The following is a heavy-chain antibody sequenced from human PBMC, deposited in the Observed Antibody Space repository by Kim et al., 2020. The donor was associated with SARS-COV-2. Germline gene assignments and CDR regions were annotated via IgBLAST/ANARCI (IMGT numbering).Heavy chain of an antibody. CDR3: LRARPSYRAFDI. CDR2: INHSGST. V-gene: IGHV4-34*01. J-gene: IGHJ3*02. Sequence: SETLSLTCAVYGGSFSGYYWSWIRQPPGKGLEWIGEINHSGSTNYNPSLKSRVTISVDTSKNQFSLKLSSVTAADTAVYYCLRARPSYRAFDIWGQGTMVTVSS. CDR1: GGSFSGYY. D-gene: IGHD3-16*02.